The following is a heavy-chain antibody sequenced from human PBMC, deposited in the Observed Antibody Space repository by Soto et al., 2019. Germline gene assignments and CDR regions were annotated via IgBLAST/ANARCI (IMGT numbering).Heavy chain of an antibody. J-gene: IGHJ4*02. V-gene: IGHV3-23*01. CDR3: AKDFGEGIVQLWSPNFYHFDY. Sequence: GESLKISCAASGFTFSSYAMSWVRQAPGKGLEWVSAISGSGGSTYYADSVKGRFTISRDNSKNTLYLQMNSLRAEDTAVYYCAKDFGEGIVQLWSPNFYHFDYWGQGTLVTVSS. D-gene: IGHD5-18*01. CDR1: GFTFSSYA. CDR2: ISGSGGST.